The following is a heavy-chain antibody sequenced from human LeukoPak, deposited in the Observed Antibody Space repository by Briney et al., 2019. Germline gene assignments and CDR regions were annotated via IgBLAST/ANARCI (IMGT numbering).Heavy chain of an antibody. CDR2: IYYSGST. Sequence: SESLSLTCTVSGGSTSSYYWSWIRQPPGKGLEWIGYIYYSGSTNYNPSFKSRVTISVDTSKNQFSLKLSSVTAADTAVYYCARAPARLFDAFDIWGQGTMVTVSS. V-gene: IGHV4-59*01. CDR1: GGSTSSYY. J-gene: IGHJ3*02. CDR3: ARAPARLFDAFDI. D-gene: IGHD2-2*01.